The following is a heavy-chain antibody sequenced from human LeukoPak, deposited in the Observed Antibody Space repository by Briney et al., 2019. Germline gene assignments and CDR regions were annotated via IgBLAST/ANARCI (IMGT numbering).Heavy chain of an antibody. Sequence: GGSLRLSCAASGFTFSSFAMSWVRQAPGKGLEWVSAISGSGGSTYYADSVKGRFTISRDNSKNTLYLQMNSLRAEDTAVYYCAKSRDIVVVSMDVWGQGTTVTVSS. J-gene: IGHJ6*02. V-gene: IGHV3-23*01. CDR3: AKSRDIVVVSMDV. CDR2: ISGSGGST. CDR1: GFTFSSFA. D-gene: IGHD2-2*01.